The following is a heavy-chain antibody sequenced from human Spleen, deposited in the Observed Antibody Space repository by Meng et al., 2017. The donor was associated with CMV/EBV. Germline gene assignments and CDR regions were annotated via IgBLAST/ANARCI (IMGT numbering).Heavy chain of an antibody. CDR1: GFTFGGYS. CDR2: VNRNGDRT. J-gene: IGHJ4*02. V-gene: IGHV3-20*04. Sequence: LSCAPSGFTFGGYSRTWVRQAPEGGLEWVSGVNRNGDRTDYADSVKGRFTFSRDNAKNSLYLQMNSLRAEDTAFYYCARGATGTRFDYWGQGTLVTVSS. CDR3: ARGATGTRFDY. D-gene: IGHD1-1*01.